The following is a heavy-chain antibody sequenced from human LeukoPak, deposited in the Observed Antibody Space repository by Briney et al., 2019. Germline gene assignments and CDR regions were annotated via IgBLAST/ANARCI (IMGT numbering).Heavy chain of an antibody. CDR3: ARVDCSSTSCYTIGKFDY. D-gene: IGHD2-2*02. CDR2: IYHSGST. Sequence: SETLSLTCTVSGGSISSSSYYWGWIRQPPGKGLEWIGSIYHSGSTYYNPSLKSRVTISVDTSKNQFSLKLSSVTAADTAVYYCARVDCSSTSCYTIGKFDYWGQGTLVTVSS. V-gene: IGHV4-39*07. CDR1: GGSISSSSYY. J-gene: IGHJ4*02.